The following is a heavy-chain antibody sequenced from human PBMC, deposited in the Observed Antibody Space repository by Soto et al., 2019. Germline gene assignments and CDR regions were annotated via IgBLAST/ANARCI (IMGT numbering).Heavy chain of an antibody. V-gene: IGHV3-23*01. Sequence: GGSLRLSCAASTFTFSNYAMSWVRQAPGKGLEWVSSISGNGGSTYYADSVKGRFTISRDNSKNTLYLQMNSLRAEDTAVYYCAKNSENLGDSKYDYWGQGTLVTVSS. CDR2: ISGNGGST. J-gene: IGHJ4*02. D-gene: IGHD2-21*02. CDR3: AKNSENLGDSKYDY. CDR1: TFTFSNYA.